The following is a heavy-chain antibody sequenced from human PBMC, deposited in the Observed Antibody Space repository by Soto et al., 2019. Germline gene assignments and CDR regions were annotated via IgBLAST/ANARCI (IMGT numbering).Heavy chain of an antibody. V-gene: IGHV3-23*01. CDR3: AKDYCGSASCFVADY. Sequence: EVQLLESGGGLVQPGGSLRLSCAASGFTFSSYAISWVRQAPGKGLEWVSAISGSGGNTDYADSVKGRFTISRDNSKNTLYLQMKSLRAEDTAVYYCAKDYCGSASCFVADYWGQGTLVTVSS. CDR2: ISGSGGNT. CDR1: GFTFSSYA. J-gene: IGHJ4*02. D-gene: IGHD2-2*01.